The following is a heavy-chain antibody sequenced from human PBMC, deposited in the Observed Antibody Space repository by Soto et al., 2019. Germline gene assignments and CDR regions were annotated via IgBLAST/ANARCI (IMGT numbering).Heavy chain of an antibody. CDR1: GGSISSGGYY. V-gene: IGHV4-31*03. CDR2: IYYSGST. CDR3: ARAGEDYYYYYGMDV. D-gene: IGHD4-17*01. J-gene: IGHJ6*02. Sequence: PSETLSLTCTVSGGSISSGGYYWSWIRQHPGKGLEWIGYIYYSGSTYYNPSLKSRVTISVDTSKNQFSLKLSSATAADTAVYYCARAGEDYYYYYGMDVWGQGTTVTVSS.